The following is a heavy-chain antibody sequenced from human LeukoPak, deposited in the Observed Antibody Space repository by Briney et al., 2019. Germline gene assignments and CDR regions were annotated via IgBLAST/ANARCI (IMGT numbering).Heavy chain of an antibody. V-gene: IGHV4-59*12. D-gene: IGHD4-17*01. Sequence: SETLSLTCTVSGGSISSYYWSWIRQPPGKGLEWIGYIYYSGSTNYNPSLKSRVTISVDTSKNQFSLKLSSVTAADTAVYYCARDQNGDYYYYYGMDVWGQGTTVTVSS. CDR2: IYYSGST. J-gene: IGHJ6*02. CDR1: GGSISSYY. CDR3: ARDQNGDYYYYYGMDV.